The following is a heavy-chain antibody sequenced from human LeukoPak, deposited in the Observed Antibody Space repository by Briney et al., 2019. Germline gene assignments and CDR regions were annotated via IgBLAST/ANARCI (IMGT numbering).Heavy chain of an antibody. V-gene: IGHV1-18*04. CDR1: GYTFTSFD. J-gene: IGHJ4*02. Sequence: ASVKVSCTASGYTFTSFDITWVRQAPGQGLEWMAWISPYNGNTFHAQKLQGRVTMTTDTSTSTAYMELRSLGSDDTAMYYCARHGGLGNFFDLDYWGQGTLVTVSS. CDR2: ISPYNGNT. D-gene: IGHD3-16*01. CDR3: ARHGGLGNFFDLDY.